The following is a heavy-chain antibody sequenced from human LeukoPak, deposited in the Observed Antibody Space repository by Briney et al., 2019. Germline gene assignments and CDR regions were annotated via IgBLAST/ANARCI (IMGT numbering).Heavy chain of an antibody. J-gene: IGHJ4*02. D-gene: IGHD3-3*01. Sequence: GGSLRLSCAASGFTFSTYSMNWVRQAPGKGLEWVSYISGTSSLIYYADSVKGRFTISRDNAKNSLYLQMNSLRDEDTAVYYCVRDQFFSFDYWGQGTLVTVSS. CDR2: ISGTSSLI. CDR3: VRDQFFSFDY. CDR1: GFTFSTYS. V-gene: IGHV3-48*02.